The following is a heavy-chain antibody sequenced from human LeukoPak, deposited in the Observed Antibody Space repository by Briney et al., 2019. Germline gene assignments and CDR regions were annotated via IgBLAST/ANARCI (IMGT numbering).Heavy chain of an antibody. V-gene: IGHV4-61*02. CDR2: IYSSGST. J-gene: IGHJ4*02. CDR3: ARDIVVVPAAIVSYFDY. D-gene: IGHD2-2*02. Sequence: SETLSLTCTVSGASINSGTYYWTWIRQPAGKGLEWIGRIYSSGSTDYNPSLKSRVTISVDTSKNQFSLKLSSVTAADTAVYYCARDIVVVPAAIVSYFDYWGQGTLVTVSS. CDR1: GASINSGTYY.